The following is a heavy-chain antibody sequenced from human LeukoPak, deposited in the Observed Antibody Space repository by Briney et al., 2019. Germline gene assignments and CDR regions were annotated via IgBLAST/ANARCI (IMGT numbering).Heavy chain of an antibody. D-gene: IGHD3-3*01. CDR1: GFTFSSYA. J-gene: IGHJ6*04. CDR3: ARELGILDV. V-gene: IGHV3-30*14. Sequence: GGSLRLSCAASGFTFSSYAMHWVRQAPGKGLEWVAVISYDGSNKYYADSVKGRFTISRDNSKNTLYLQMNSLRAEDTAVYYCARELGILDVWGKGTTVTVSS. CDR2: ISYDGSNK.